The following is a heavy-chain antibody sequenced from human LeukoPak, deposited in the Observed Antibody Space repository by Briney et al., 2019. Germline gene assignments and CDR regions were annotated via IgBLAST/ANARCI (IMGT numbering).Heavy chain of an antibody. V-gene: IGHV4-59*01. J-gene: IGHJ3*02. CDR1: GGSISSYY. Sequence: SETLSLTCTVSGGSISSYYWSWIRQPPGKGLEWIGYIYYSGSTNYNPSLKSRVTISVDTSKNQFSLKLSSVTAADTAVYYCAKDPLPMDVGAFDIWGQGTMVTVSS. CDR3: AKDPLPMDVGAFDI. CDR2: IYYSGST. D-gene: IGHD3/OR15-3a*01.